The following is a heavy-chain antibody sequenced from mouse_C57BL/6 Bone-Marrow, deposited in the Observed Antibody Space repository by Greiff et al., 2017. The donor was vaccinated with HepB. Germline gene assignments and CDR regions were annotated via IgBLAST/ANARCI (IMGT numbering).Heavy chain of an antibody. CDR2: INPSNGGT. D-gene: IGHD2-3*01. J-gene: IGHJ1*03. CDR3: SSDGYYTYWYFDV. Sequence: VQLQQPGTELVKPGASVKLSCKASGYTFTSYWMHWVKQRPGQGLEWIGNINPSNGGTNYNEKFKSKATLTVYKSSSTAYMQLSSLTSEDSAVYYCSSDGYYTYWYFDVWGTGTTVTVSS. V-gene: IGHV1-53*01. CDR1: GYTFTSYW.